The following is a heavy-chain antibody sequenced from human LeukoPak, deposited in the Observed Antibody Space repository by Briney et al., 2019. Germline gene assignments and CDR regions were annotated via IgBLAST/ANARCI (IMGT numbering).Heavy chain of an antibody. D-gene: IGHD6-13*01. Sequence: ASVKVSCKASGYTFTNYGIGWVRQAPGQGREWMGWINTYNEETDYAQKLQGRVTMTTDSSTNTAHMELRSLRSDDTAMYYCVRVGQQLILWFDPWGQGTLVTVSS. CDR2: INTYNEET. V-gene: IGHV1-18*01. J-gene: IGHJ5*02. CDR1: GYTFTNYG. CDR3: VRVGQQLILWFDP.